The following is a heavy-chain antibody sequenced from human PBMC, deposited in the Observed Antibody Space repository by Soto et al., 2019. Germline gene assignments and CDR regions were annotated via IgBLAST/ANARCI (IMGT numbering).Heavy chain of an antibody. D-gene: IGHD3-10*01. CDR2: INAGNGNT. CDR1: GYTFTSYA. CDR3: ARDRGPYYYGSGSPPASMDV. Sequence: QVQLVQSGAEVKKPGASVKVSCKASGYTFTSYAMHWVRQAPGQRLEWMGWINAGNGNTKYSQKFQGRVTITRDTPXXTXDXXLSSLRSEDTAVYYCARDRGPYYYGSGSPPASMDVWGQGTTVTVSS. J-gene: IGHJ6*02. V-gene: IGHV1-3*01.